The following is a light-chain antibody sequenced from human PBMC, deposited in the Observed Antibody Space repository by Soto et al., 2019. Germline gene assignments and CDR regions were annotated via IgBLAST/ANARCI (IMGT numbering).Light chain of an antibody. J-gene: IGKJ4*01. CDR2: DAS. Sequence: DIQMTQSPSSLSASVGDRITITCQASQDISKYLNWYQHKPGKAPKLLIYDASNFETGVPSRFSGSGSGTEFTFTISSLQPEDIETYYCQQYDHLPLTFGGGTKVDIK. V-gene: IGKV1-33*01. CDR1: QDISKY. CDR3: QQYDHLPLT.